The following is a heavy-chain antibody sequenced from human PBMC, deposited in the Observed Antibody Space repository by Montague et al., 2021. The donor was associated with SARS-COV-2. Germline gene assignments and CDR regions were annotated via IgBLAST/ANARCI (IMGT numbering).Heavy chain of an antibody. J-gene: IGHJ5*02. CDR1: GGSFSGHS. D-gene: IGHD3-22*01. CDR2: INHSGGT. CDR3: ARGLTDVTVILVFVGASLCLDA. V-gene: IGHV4-34*01. Sequence: SETLSLTCAVYGGSFSGHSWTWIRQPPGKGLEWIGEINHSGGTNYNPSLKSRVTISVDTSKNQFPLKLSSLTAADTAVYYCARGLTDVTVILVFVGASLCLDAWGQGALVTVSS.